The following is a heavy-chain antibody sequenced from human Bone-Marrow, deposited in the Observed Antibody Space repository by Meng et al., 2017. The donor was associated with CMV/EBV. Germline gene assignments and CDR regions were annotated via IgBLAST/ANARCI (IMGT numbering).Heavy chain of an antibody. V-gene: IGHV4-39*07. CDR3: ARDRAPAGPANWFDP. CDR2: FYDGGST. D-gene: IGHD2-15*01. CDR1: GDSIGSSNFY. Sequence: SETLSLTCTVSGDSIGSSNFYWGWIRQPPGKGMEWIGSFYDGGSTFYNPSLESRVTISVDTSKSQFSLKLKSVTAADTAVYYWARDRAPAGPANWFDPWGQGTLVTVSS. J-gene: IGHJ5*02.